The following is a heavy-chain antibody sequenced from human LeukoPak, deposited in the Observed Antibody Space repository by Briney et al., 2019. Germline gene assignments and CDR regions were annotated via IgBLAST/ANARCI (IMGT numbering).Heavy chain of an antibody. Sequence: PGGSLRLSCAASGFTVSSNYMSWVRQAPGKGLEWVSAISGSGGSTYYADSVKGRFTISRDNSKNTLYLQMNSLRAEDTAVYYCAKAAYYGSGSLYYYYGMDVWGQGTTVTVSS. CDR2: ISGSGGST. D-gene: IGHD3-10*01. CDR1: GFTVSSNY. V-gene: IGHV3-23*01. CDR3: AKAAYYGSGSLYYYYGMDV. J-gene: IGHJ6*02.